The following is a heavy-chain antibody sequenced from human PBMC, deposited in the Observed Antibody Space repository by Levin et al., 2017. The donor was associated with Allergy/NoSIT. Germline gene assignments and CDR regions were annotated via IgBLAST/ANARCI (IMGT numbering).Heavy chain of an antibody. CDR3: ARTDGSGSYPIRDAFDI. CDR2: ISSSSSYI. V-gene: IGHV3-21*01. Sequence: LSLTCAASGFTFSSYSMNWVRQAPGKGLEWVSSISSSSSYIYYADSVKGRFTISRDNAKNSLYLQMNSLRAEDTAVYYCARTDGSGSYPIRDAFDIWGQGTMVTVSS. J-gene: IGHJ3*02. D-gene: IGHD3-10*01. CDR1: GFTFSSYS.